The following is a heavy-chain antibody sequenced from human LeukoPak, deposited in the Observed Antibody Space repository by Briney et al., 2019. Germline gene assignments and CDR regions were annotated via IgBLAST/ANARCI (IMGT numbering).Heavy chain of an antibody. Sequence: GASVKVSCKASGYTFTGYYMHWVRQPPGQGLEWMGWINPNSGGTNYAQKFQGRVTMTRDTSISTAYMELSRLRSDDTAVYYCARESVVVVPAAYYYYMDVWGKGTTVTVSS. V-gene: IGHV1-2*02. CDR1: GYTFTGYY. D-gene: IGHD2-2*01. J-gene: IGHJ6*03. CDR3: ARESVVVVPAAYYYYMDV. CDR2: INPNSGGT.